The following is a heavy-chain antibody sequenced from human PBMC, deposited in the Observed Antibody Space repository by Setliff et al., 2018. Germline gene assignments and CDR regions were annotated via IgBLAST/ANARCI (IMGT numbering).Heavy chain of an antibody. CDR3: ARAPRLEWILPTFDY. CDR1: GYTFLSYG. CDR2: ISAYTGKT. J-gene: IGHJ4*02. D-gene: IGHD3-3*01. V-gene: IGHV1-18*01. Sequence: ASVKVSCKAVGYTFLSYGLSWVRQAPGQGLEWMGWISAYTGKTDYAQNFQGRVTMTTDTSTNTAYSELRSLRYDDTAVYFCARAPRLEWILPTFDYWGQGTPVT.